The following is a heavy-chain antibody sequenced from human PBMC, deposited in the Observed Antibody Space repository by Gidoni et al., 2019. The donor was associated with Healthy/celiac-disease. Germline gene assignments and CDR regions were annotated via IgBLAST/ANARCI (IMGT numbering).Heavy chain of an antibody. J-gene: IGHJ3*02. CDR1: GFTFSSYW. V-gene: IGHV3-74*01. CDR2: INRDGSST. Sequence: EVQLVESGGGLVQPGGSLRLSCAASGFTFSSYWMHWVRQAPGKGLVWVSRINRDGSSTSYADSVKGRFSISRDNAKNTLYLQMNSLRAEDTAVYYCARDFGVIITNDAFDIWGQGTMVTVSS. CDR3: ARDFGVIITNDAFDI. D-gene: IGHD3-10*01.